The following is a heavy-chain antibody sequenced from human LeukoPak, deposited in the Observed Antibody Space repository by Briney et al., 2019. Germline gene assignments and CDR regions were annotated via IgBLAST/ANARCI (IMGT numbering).Heavy chain of an antibody. Sequence: PGGSLRLSCAASGFTFSSYAISWVRQAPGQGLEWMGWISAYNGNTNYAQKLQGRVTMTTDTSTSTAYMELRSLRSDDTAVYYCARVRIEQQPYDYWGQGTLVTVSS. J-gene: IGHJ4*02. CDR1: GFTFSSYA. CDR3: ARVRIEQQPYDY. V-gene: IGHV1-18*01. D-gene: IGHD6-13*01. CDR2: ISAYNGNT.